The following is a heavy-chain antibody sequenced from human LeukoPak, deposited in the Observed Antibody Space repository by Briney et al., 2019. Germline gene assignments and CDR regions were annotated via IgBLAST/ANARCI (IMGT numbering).Heavy chain of an antibody. CDR3: ARDRVYDSSGSPRPFDY. CDR1: GYTFTSYG. Sequence: ASVKVSCKASGYTFTSYGISWVRQAPGQGLEWMGWISAYNGNTNYAQKLQGRVTMTTDTSTGTAYMELRSLRSDDTAVYYCARDRVYDSSGSPRPFDYWGQGTLVTVSS. D-gene: IGHD3-22*01. V-gene: IGHV1-18*01. CDR2: ISAYNGNT. J-gene: IGHJ4*02.